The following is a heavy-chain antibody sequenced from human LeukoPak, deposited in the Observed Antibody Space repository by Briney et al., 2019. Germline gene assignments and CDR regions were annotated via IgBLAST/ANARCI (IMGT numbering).Heavy chain of an antibody. Sequence: SETLSLTCTVSGGSISSYYWSWIRHPPGKGLECIGYIYYSGSTNYNPSLKSRVTISVDTSKNQFSLKLSSVTAADTAVYYCARSVHDVLLWFGELLGNWFDPWGQGTLVTVSS. CDR2: IYYSGST. CDR1: GGSISSYY. J-gene: IGHJ5*02. D-gene: IGHD3-10*01. V-gene: IGHV4-59*01. CDR3: ARSVHDVLLWFGELLGNWFDP.